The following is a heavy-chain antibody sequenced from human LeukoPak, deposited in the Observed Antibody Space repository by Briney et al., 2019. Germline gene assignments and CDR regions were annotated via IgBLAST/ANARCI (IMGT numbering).Heavy chain of an antibody. Sequence: PGRSLRLSCAASGFTFDDYAMHWVRQAPGKGLEWVSGISWNSGSIGYADSVKGRFTISRDNAKNSLYLQMNSLRAEDTALYYCAKDIPGWGVYWGQGTLVTVSS. J-gene: IGHJ4*02. CDR3: AKDIPGWGVY. CDR2: ISWNSGSI. CDR1: GFTFDDYA. D-gene: IGHD3-10*01. V-gene: IGHV3-9*01.